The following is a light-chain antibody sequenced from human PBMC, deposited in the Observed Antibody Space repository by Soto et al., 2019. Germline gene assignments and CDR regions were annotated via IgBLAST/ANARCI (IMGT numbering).Light chain of an antibody. Sequence: QSVLTQPPSASGTPGQRVTISCSGSSYNIGANTVNWFQHLPGTAPKLLIYSHNQRPSGVPDRFSGSKSGTSASLAISGLQSEDEADYYCAAWDGDLNGWVFGGGTKLTVL. CDR2: SHN. CDR1: SYNIGANT. J-gene: IGLJ3*02. CDR3: AAWDGDLNGWV. V-gene: IGLV1-44*01.